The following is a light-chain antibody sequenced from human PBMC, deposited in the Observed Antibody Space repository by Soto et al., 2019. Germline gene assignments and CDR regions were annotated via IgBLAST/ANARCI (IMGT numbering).Light chain of an antibody. Sequence: DIQMTQSPSSVSASVGDRVTITCRASQDINKWLAWYQQKPWTAPKRLIYSASSFYTGVPSRFSGSGSGTDFTLTISSLQPEDFATDYCQQANTYANTFGEG. V-gene: IGKV1-12*01. CDR3: QQANTYANT. CDR1: QDINKW. J-gene: IGKJ4*01. CDR2: SAS.